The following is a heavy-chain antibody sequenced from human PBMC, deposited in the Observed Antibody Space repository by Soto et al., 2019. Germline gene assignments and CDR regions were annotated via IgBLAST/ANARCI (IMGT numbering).Heavy chain of an antibody. Sequence: EVQLLESGGGLVQPGGPLRLSCAASGFTFGNYGMNWVRQAPGKGLEWVSGISGGGGSTYYADSVKGRFTISRDPSKNTVFLEMNSLRAEDTAVYYCAKGFIVVVTVLRPDDAFDVWGQGTLVTVSS. D-gene: IGHD2-21*02. V-gene: IGHV3-23*01. CDR2: ISGGGGST. J-gene: IGHJ3*01. CDR1: GFTFGNYG. CDR3: AKGFIVVVTVLRPDDAFDV.